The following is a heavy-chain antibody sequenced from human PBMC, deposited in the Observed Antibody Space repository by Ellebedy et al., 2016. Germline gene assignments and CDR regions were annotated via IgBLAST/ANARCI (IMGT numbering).Heavy chain of an antibody. V-gene: IGHV3-74*01. CDR1: GFTFSDYY. D-gene: IGHD3-16*01. CDR3: AGGEDYAFKI. J-gene: IGHJ4*02. Sequence: GGSLRLSCAASGFTFSDYYMHWVRQAPGKGLAWVARIKPDGINTYYADSVRGRFTISRDNAKNTLFLQMNSLRAEDTALYYCAGGEDYAFKIWGQGTLVTVSS. CDR2: IKPDGINT.